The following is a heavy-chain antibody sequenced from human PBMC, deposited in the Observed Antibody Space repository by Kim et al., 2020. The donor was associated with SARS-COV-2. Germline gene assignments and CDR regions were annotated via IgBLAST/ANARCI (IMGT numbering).Heavy chain of an antibody. CDR2: INGDGRSI. J-gene: IGHJ3*01. D-gene: IGHD2-15*01. V-gene: IGHV3-74*01. CDR3: ATGGFCTGGSCYRGFDV. Sequence: GGSLRLSCATSGFTFSTHWMHWVRQVPGKGPVWVARINGDGRSITYADSVKGRFTTSRDNAKSTVYLQMNSLTAEDTAVYYCATGGFCTGGSCYRGFDVWGQGTMVSVSS. CDR1: GFTFSTHW.